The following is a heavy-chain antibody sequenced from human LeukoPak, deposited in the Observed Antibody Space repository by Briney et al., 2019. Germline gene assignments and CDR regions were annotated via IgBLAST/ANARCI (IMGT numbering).Heavy chain of an antibody. CDR1: GYTFTSYG. J-gene: IGHJ4*02. Sequence: AASVKVSCKASGYTFTSYGISWVRQAPGQGLEWMGWINPNSGGTNYAQKFQGWVTMTRDTSISTAYMELSRLRSDDTAVYYCARGLRAPFGVVIHFDYWGQGTLVTVSS. CDR2: INPNSGGT. D-gene: IGHD3-3*01. V-gene: IGHV1-2*04. CDR3: ARGLRAPFGVVIHFDY.